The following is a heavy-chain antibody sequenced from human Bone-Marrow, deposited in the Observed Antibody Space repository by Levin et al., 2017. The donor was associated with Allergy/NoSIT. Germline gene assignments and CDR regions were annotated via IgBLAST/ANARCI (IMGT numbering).Heavy chain of an antibody. V-gene: IGHV1-18*01. Sequence: PGESLKISCKASGYTFTSYGISWVRQAPGQGLEWMGWISAYNGNTNYAQKLQGRVTMTTDTSTSTAYMELRSLRSDDTAVYYCARGNTMTPGGPPAEYFQHWGQGTLVTVSS. CDR3: ARGNTMTPGGPPAEYFQH. CDR1: GYTFTSYG. J-gene: IGHJ1*01. D-gene: IGHD3-22*01. CDR2: ISAYNGNT.